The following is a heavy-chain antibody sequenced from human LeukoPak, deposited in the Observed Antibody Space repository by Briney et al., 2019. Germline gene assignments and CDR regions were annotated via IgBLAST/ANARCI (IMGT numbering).Heavy chain of an antibody. J-gene: IGHJ5*02. Sequence: SETLSLTCTVSGGSISSYYWSWIRQPAGKGLEWIGRIYSSGSTNYNPSLKSRVTMSVDTSKNQFSLKLSSVTAADTAVYYCARDGPISSGWYLRVSWFDPWGQGTLVTVSS. CDR1: GGSISSYY. D-gene: IGHD6-19*01. V-gene: IGHV4-4*07. CDR2: IYSSGST. CDR3: ARDGPISSGWYLRVSWFDP.